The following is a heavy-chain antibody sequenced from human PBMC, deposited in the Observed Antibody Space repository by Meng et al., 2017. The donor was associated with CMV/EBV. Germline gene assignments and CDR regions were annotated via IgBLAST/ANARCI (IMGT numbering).Heavy chain of an antibody. CDR3: ARVTPSIVGATSFDY. V-gene: IGHV4-38-2*02. Sequence: GSLRLSCTVSGYSISSGYYWGWIRQPPGKGLEWIGSISHSGSTYYNPSIQSRVTISVDTSKNQFSLNLTSVTAADTAVYYCARVTPSIVGATSFDYWGQGTLVTVSS. J-gene: IGHJ4*02. CDR2: ISHSGST. CDR1: GYSISSGYY. D-gene: IGHD1-26*01.